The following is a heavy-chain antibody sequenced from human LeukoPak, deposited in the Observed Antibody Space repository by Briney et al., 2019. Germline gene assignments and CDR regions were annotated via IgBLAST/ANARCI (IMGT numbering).Heavy chain of an antibody. J-gene: IGHJ4*02. V-gene: IGHV1-18*01. CDR1: GYTFTSYG. D-gene: IGHD3-22*01. CDR3: ARDTYYYDSSGYSDY. CDR2: ISAYNGNT. Sequence: ASVKVSCKASGYTFTSYGVSWVRQAPGQGLEWMGWISAYNGNTNYAQKLQGRVTMTTDTSTSTAYMELRSLRSDDTAVYYCARDTYYYDSSGYSDYWGQGTLDTVSS.